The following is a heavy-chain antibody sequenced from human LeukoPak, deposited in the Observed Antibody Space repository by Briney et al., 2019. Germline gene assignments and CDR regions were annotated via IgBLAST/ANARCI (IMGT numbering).Heavy chain of an antibody. Sequence: ASVKVSCKASGYTFTSYGISWVRQAPGQGLEWMGWIGPNNGNTNYAQNLQGRVTMTTDTSTDTAYMELRSLRSDDTAVYYCARDSGGRGHFDLWGQGTLVTVSS. CDR1: GYTFTSYG. V-gene: IGHV1-18*01. D-gene: IGHD3-16*01. CDR2: IGPNNGNT. CDR3: ARDSGGRGHFDL. J-gene: IGHJ4*02.